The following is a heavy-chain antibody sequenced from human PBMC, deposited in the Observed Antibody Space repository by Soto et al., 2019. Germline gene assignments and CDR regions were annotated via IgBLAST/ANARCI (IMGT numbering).Heavy chain of an antibody. V-gene: IGHV6-1*01. CDR2: TYYRSKWYN. CDR3: ARDRVTMIVVVIPGDYYGVDV. CDR1: GDSVSINSAA. J-gene: IGHJ6*02. D-gene: IGHD3-22*01. Sequence: SQTLSLTCAISGDSVSINSAAWNLIRQSPSRGLEWLGRTYYRSKWYNDYAVSVKSRITINPDTSKNQFSLQLNSVTPEDTAVYYCARDRVTMIVVVIPGDYYGVDVWGQGTTVTVSS.